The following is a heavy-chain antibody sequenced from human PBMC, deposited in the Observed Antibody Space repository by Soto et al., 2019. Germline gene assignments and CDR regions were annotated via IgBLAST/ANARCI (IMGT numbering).Heavy chain of an antibody. CDR1: GFTFTSHA. J-gene: IGHJ4*02. CDR2: ISVGSGNT. CDR3: EKRPPDQWYFDR. D-gene: IGHD6-19*01. Sequence: GGSLRLSCAASGFTFTSHAMHWVRQAPGKGLEWVSGISVGSGNTPYADSVKGRFIISRDNSKNMVYLQMNSLRADDTAVYYCEKRPPDQWYFDRWGQGAQVTVSS. V-gene: IGHV3-23*01.